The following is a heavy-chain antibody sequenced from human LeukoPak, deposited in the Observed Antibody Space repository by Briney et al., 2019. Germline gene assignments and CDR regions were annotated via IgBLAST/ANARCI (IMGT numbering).Heavy chain of an antibody. V-gene: IGHV1-8*01. D-gene: IGHD2-8*01. Sequence: ASVKVSCKASGYTFTSYDINWVRQATGQGLEWMGWMNPNSGNTGYAQKFQGRVTMTRNTSISTAYMELSSLRSEDTAVYYCARVDIVLSWFDPWGQGTLVTVSS. CDR2: MNPNSGNT. J-gene: IGHJ5*02. CDR3: ARVDIVLSWFDP. CDR1: GYTFTSYD.